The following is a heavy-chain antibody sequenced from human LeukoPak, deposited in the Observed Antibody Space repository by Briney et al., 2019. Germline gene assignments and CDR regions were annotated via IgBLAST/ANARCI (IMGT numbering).Heavy chain of an antibody. CDR2: INPSGGST. Sequence: ASVKVSCKASGYTFTSYYMHWVRQAPGQGLEWMGIINPSGGSTSYAQKFQGRVTMTMDTSTSTVYMELSSLRSEDTAVYYCARDRERITMVRGVIYWVYYYYGMDVWGKGTTVTVSS. CDR3: ARDRERITMVRGVIYWVYYYYGMDV. D-gene: IGHD3-10*01. CDR1: GYTFTSYY. V-gene: IGHV1-46*01. J-gene: IGHJ6*04.